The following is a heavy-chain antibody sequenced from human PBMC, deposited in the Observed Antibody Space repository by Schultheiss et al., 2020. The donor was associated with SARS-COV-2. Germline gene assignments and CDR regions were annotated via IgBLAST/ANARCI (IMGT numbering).Heavy chain of an antibody. Sequence: SVKVSCKASGGTFSSYAISWVRQAPGQGLEWMGGIIPIFGTANYAQKFQGRVTITADESTSTAYMELSSLRSEDTAVYYCARQEQQLVLGRFDPWGQGTLVTVSS. D-gene: IGHD6-13*01. V-gene: IGHV1-69*13. CDR3: ARQEQQLVLGRFDP. J-gene: IGHJ5*02. CDR1: GGTFSSYA. CDR2: IIPIFGTA.